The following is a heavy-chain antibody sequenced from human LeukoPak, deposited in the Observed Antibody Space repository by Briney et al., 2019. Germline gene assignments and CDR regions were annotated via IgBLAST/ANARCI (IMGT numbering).Heavy chain of an antibody. CDR1: GGSITGNY. V-gene: IGHV4-59*01. D-gene: IGHD2-2*01. CDR2: ISYTGST. CDR3: ARDRYLSENYFDY. J-gene: IGHJ4*02. Sequence: SETLSLTCTVSGGSITGNYWSWIRQSPGKGLEWIGYISYTGSTEYNPSLKSRVTISVDTSQNQFSLEVRSVTAADTAVYYCARDRYLSENYFDYWGPGTLVTVSA.